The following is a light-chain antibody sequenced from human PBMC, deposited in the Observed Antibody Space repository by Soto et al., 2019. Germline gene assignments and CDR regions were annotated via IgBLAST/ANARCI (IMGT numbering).Light chain of an antibody. CDR1: QDISNY. CDR3: EKYNRAPHT. CDR2: GAS. Sequence: DIQMTQSPSSLSASVGDRITITCRASQDISNYLAWFQQKPGQVPELLIFGASTLQAGVSSRFSGGGSGTVFNLTISSLQPEDVATYCCEKYNRAPHTFGPGTKVYL. J-gene: IGKJ3*01. V-gene: IGKV1-27*01.